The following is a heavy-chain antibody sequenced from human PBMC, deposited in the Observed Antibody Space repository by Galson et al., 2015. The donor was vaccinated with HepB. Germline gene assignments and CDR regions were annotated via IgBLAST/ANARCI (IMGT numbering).Heavy chain of an antibody. CDR1: GYTFTSYD. V-gene: IGHV1-8*01. J-gene: IGHJ6*03. CDR2: MNPNSGNT. Sequence: SVKVSCKASGYTFTSYDINWVRQATGQGLEWMGWMNPNSGNTGYAQKFQGRVTMTRNTSISTAYMELSSLRSEDTAVYYCARRKIYYYYMDVWGKGTTVTVSS. D-gene: IGHD1-14*01. CDR3: ARRKIYYYYMDV.